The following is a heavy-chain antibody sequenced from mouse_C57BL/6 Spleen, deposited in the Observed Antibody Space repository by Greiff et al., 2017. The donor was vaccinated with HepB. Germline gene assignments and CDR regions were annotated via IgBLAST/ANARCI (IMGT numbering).Heavy chain of an antibody. D-gene: IGHD1-1*01. Sequence: QVQLQQPGAGLVKPGASVKMSCKASGYTFTSYWITWVKQRPGQGLEWIGDIYPGSGSTNYNEKFKSKATLTVDTSSSTAYMQLSSLTSEDSAVYYCARYYYGSSYNYWGQGTTLTVSS. J-gene: IGHJ2*01. CDR2: IYPGSGST. V-gene: IGHV1-55*01. CDR3: ARYYYGSSYNY. CDR1: GYTFTSYW.